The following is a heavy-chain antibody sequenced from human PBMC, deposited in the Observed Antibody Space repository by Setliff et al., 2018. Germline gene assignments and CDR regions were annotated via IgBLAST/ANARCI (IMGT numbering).Heavy chain of an antibody. V-gene: IGHV1-69*13. Sequence: SVKVSCKASGFTLTSYPIHWARQAPGQRLEWMGGIIPIFGTANYAQKFQGRVTITADESTSTAYMELSSLRSEDTAVYYCARVSRTIVGARGFDYWGQGTLVTVSS. CDR3: ARVSRTIVGARGFDY. J-gene: IGHJ4*02. CDR2: IIPIFGTA. CDR1: GFTLTSYP. D-gene: IGHD1-26*01.